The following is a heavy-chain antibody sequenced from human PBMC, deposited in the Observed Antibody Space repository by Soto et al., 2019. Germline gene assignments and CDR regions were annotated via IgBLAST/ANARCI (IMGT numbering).Heavy chain of an antibody. CDR3: ARASYCSGGSCSQVYYFDY. V-gene: IGHV4-31*03. CDR2: IYYSGST. D-gene: IGHD2-15*01. CDR1: GGSISSGGYY. J-gene: IGHJ4*02. Sequence: SETLSLTCTVSGGSISSGGYYWSWIRQHPGKGLEWIGYIYYSGSTYYNPSLKSRVTISVDTSKNQFSLKLSSVTAADTAVYYCARASYCSGGSCSQVYYFDYWGQGTLVTVSS.